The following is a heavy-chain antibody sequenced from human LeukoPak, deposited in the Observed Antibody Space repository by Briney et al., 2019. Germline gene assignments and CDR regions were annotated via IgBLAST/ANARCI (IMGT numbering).Heavy chain of an antibody. J-gene: IGHJ4*02. V-gene: IGHV4-4*07. CDR2: IYSTGST. Sequence: SETLSLTCTVPGGSISSYYWSWIRQPAGKGLEWIGRIYSTGSTNYNPSLKSRVTMSVDTSKNQFSLRLSSATAADTAVYYCAGGRDYYDSSAYGSVSSFDHWGQGTLVTVSS. CDR3: AGGRDYYDSSAYGSVSSFDH. D-gene: IGHD3-22*01. CDR1: GGSISSYY.